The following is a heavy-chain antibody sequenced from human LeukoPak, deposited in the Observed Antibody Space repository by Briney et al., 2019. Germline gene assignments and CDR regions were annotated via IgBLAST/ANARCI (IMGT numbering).Heavy chain of an antibody. D-gene: IGHD3-22*01. J-gene: IGHJ4*02. V-gene: IGHV3-23*01. CDR3: AKVYGYSSGRSPSHY. CDR1: GFTFRNYA. CDR2: ISGGSGTI. Sequence: GSLRLSCAASGFTFRNYAMTWVRQAPGEGLEWVSAISGGSGTIYYADSVKGRFTISRDNSKNTLYLQMNTLRAEETAVYYCAKVYGYSSGRSPSHYWGQGTLVTVSS.